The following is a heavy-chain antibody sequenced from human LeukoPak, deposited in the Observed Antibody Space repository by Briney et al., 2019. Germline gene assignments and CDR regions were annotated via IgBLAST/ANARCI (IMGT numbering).Heavy chain of an antibody. Sequence: SETLSLTCAVYGGSFSGYYWSWIRQPPGKGLEWIGEINHSGSTNYNPSLKSRVTISVDTSKNQFSLKLSSVTAADTAVYYCARGRTSRPLDYWGQGTLVTVSS. D-gene: IGHD2-2*01. J-gene: IGHJ4*02. V-gene: IGHV4-34*01. CDR3: ARGRTSRPLDY. CDR1: GGSFSGYY. CDR2: INHSGST.